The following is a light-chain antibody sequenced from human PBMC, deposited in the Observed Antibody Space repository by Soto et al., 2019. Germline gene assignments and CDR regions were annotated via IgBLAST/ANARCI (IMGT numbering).Light chain of an antibody. J-gene: IGLJ1*01. Sequence: QSALAQPAAVSGSPGQSITISCTGTSSDVGRFNFVSWFQQHPGKAPKLLIYEVTKRPSGVSNRFSGSKSGNTASLTISGLQTEDAADYYCSSYTTRNTYVFGPGTKVTVL. CDR1: SSDVGRFNF. CDR3: SSYTTRNTYV. V-gene: IGLV2-14*01. CDR2: EVT.